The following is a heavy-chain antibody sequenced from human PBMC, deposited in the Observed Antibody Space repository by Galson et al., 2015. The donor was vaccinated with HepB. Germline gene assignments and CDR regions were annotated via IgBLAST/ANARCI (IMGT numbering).Heavy chain of an antibody. D-gene: IGHD2-15*01. CDR2: INPNSGGT. CDR3: ARVVVVAATPDY. CDR1: GYTFTGYY. V-gene: IGHV1-2*02. Sequence: SVKVSCKASGYTFTGYYMHWVRQAPGQGLEWMGWINPNSGGTNYAQKFQGRVTMTRDTSISTAYMELSRLRSDDTAVCYCARVVVVAATPDYWGQGTLVTVSS. J-gene: IGHJ4*02.